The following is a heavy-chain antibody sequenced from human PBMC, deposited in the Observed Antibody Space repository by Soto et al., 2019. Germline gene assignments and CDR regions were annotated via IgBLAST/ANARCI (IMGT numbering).Heavy chain of an antibody. CDR3: ARVGHYGDNLLLDY. D-gene: IGHD4-17*01. Sequence: SETLSLTCTVSGGSISSYYWSWIRQPPGKGLEWIGYIYYSGSTNYNPSLKSRVTISVDTSKNQFSLKLSSVTAADTAVYYCARVGHYGDNLLLDYWGQGTLVTVYS. J-gene: IGHJ4*02. CDR1: GGSISSYY. CDR2: IYYSGST. V-gene: IGHV4-59*01.